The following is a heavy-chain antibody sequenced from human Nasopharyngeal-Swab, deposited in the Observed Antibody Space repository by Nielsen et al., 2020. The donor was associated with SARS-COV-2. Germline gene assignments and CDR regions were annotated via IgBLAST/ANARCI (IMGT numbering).Heavy chain of an antibody. CDR1: GFTFSSYG. CDR2: MPYDGSNE. J-gene: IGHJ4*02. CDR3: AKVPTRTLAWYYFDD. Sequence: GSLRLSCAASGFTFSSYGMHWVRQAPGKGLEWVAAMPYDGSNEYYADSVKGRFTISRDNSKDTLHLQMTSLRVQDTAVYYCAKVPTRTLAWYYFDDWGQGTLVTVSS. D-gene: IGHD5-12*01. V-gene: IGHV3-30*18.